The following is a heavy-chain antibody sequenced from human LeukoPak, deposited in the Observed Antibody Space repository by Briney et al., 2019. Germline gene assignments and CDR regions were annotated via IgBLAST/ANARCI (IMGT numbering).Heavy chain of an antibody. CDR2: VDPEDGET. D-gene: IGHD3-22*01. CDR1: GYTFTDYY. CDR3: VKGDRITMIVVVPFQH. J-gene: IGHJ1*01. V-gene: IGHV1-69-2*01. Sequence: ASVKISCKVSGYTFTDYYMHWVQQAPGKGLEWMGLVDPEDGETIYAEKFQGRVTITADTSTDTAYMELSSLRSEDTAVYYCVKGDRITMIVVVPFQHWGQGTLVTVSS.